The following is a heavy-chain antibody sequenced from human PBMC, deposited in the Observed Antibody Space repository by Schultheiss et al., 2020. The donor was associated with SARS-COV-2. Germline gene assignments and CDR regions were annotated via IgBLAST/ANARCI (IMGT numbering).Heavy chain of an antibody. V-gene: IGHV3-74*01. Sequence: GESLKISCAASGFTFSSYAMSWVRQAPGKGLVWVSRINSDGSSTSYADSVKGRFTISRDNAKNSLYLQMNSLRAEDTAVYYCTRTGWGPYPIQDCSSTSCYSGLLPYYGMDVWGQGTLVTVSS. J-gene: IGHJ6*02. CDR2: INSDGSST. D-gene: IGHD2-2*02. CDR1: GFTFSSYA. CDR3: TRTGWGPYPIQDCSSTSCYSGLLPYYGMDV.